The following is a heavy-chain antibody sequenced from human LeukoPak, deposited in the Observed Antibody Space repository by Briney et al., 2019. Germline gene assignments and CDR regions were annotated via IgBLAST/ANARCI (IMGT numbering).Heavy chain of an antibody. V-gene: IGHV4-34*01. J-gene: IGHJ5*02. Sequence: SETLSLTCAVYGGSFSGYYWSWIRQPPGKGLEWIGEINHSGSTNYNPSLKSRVTISVDTSKNQLSLKLSSVTAADTAVYYCARGGYCSSTSCYRYWFDPWGQGTLVTVSS. CDR2: INHSGST. CDR3: ARGGYCSSTSCYRYWFDP. CDR1: GGSFSGYY. D-gene: IGHD2-2*01.